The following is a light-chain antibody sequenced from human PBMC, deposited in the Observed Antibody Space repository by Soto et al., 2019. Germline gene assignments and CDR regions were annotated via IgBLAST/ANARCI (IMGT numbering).Light chain of an antibody. CDR2: GAS. CDR3: QQLNNYPLT. J-gene: IGKJ2*01. V-gene: IGKV1-9*01. CDR1: HVSTSY. Sequence: DFQLTQSPSFLSASVGDRVTITCRASHVSTSYVAWYQQKPGKAPKLLISGASTLQSGVPSRFSCSGSGTEFNLTISSLQPEDFATYYCQQLNNYPLTFGQGTKLEI.